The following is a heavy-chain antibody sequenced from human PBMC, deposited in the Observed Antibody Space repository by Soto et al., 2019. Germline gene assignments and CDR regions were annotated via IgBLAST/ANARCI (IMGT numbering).Heavy chain of an antibody. Sequence: SETLSLTCAVSGGSIISADSYWFWIRKHPGKGLEWIGYIAYSGDTYYNPSLRSRVTISADTSENKFSLTLKSVTAADTAVYYCARVAHYDFWSGYYHYFDYWGQGTLVTVSS. D-gene: IGHD3-3*01. V-gene: IGHV4-31*11. CDR2: IAYSGDT. CDR1: GGSIISADSY. CDR3: ARVAHYDFWSGYYHYFDY. J-gene: IGHJ4*02.